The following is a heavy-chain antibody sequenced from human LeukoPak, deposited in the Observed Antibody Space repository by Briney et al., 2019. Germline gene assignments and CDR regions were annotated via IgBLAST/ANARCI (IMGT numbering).Heavy chain of an antibody. D-gene: IGHD6-19*01. V-gene: IGHV3-9*01. J-gene: IGHJ4*02. CDR2: ISWNSGSI. CDR3: AKDMGYSSGWYGSDY. CDR1: GFTFDDYA. Sequence: GGSLRLSCAASGFTFDDYAMHWVRQAPGKGLEWVSGISWNSGSIGYADSVKGRFTISRDNAKNSLYLQMNSLRAEDTALYYCAKDMGYSSGWYGSDYWGQGTLVTVSS.